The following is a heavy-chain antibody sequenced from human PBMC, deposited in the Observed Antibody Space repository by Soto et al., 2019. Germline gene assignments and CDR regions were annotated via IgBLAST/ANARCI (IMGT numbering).Heavy chain of an antibody. CDR2: ISGSGGST. V-gene: IGHV3-23*01. D-gene: IGHD3-10*01. J-gene: IGHJ6*02. CDR3: AKCLGVLLWFGESLDYGMDV. CDR1: GFTFSSYA. Sequence: GGSLRLSCAASGFTFSSYAMSWVRQAPGKGLEWVSAISGSGGSTYYADSVKGRFTISRDNSKNTLYLQMNSLRAEDTAVYYCAKCLGVLLWFGESLDYGMDVWGQGTTVTVSS.